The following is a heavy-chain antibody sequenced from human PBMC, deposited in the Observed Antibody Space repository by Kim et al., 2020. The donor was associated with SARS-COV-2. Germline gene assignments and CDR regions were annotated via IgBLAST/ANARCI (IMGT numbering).Heavy chain of an antibody. J-gene: IGHJ5*02. Sequence: ASVKVSCKASGYTFTSYGISWVRQAPGQGLEWMGWISAYNGNTNYAQKLQGRVTMTTDTSTSTAYMELRSLRSDDTAVYYCARDSSHALRKLYSKEFDPWGQGTLVTVSS. CDR2: ISAYNGNT. D-gene: IGHD5-12*01. V-gene: IGHV1-18*01. CDR3: ARDSSHALRKLYSKEFDP. CDR1: GYTFTSYG.